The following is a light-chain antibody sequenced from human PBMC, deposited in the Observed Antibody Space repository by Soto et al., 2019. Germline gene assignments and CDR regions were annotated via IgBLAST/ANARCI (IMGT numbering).Light chain of an antibody. V-gene: IGLV2-14*01. Sequence: QSALTQPASVSGSPGQSITISCTGTSSDVGGYNCVSWYQQHPGKAPKLMIYDVSNRPSGVSNRFSGSKSGNTASLTISGLQAEDEADYYCSSYTRSSTRVFGGGTKLTVL. J-gene: IGLJ2*01. CDR3: SSYTRSSTRV. CDR1: SSDVGGYNC. CDR2: DVS.